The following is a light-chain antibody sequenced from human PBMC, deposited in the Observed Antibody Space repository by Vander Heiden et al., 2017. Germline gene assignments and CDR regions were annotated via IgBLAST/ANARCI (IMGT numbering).Light chain of an antibody. J-gene: IGLJ2*01. CDR3: QSYDSSLSGWA. CDR1: GSNIGAGYD. CDR2: VNN. Sequence: QSDLTQPPSVSGAPGQRVTISCTGRGSNIGAGYDVHWFQQLPGAPPKLLIFVNNNRPSGVPDRFSGSKSGTSASLAISGLQPEDEAHYYCQSYDSSLSGWAFGGGTKLTVL. V-gene: IGLV1-40*01.